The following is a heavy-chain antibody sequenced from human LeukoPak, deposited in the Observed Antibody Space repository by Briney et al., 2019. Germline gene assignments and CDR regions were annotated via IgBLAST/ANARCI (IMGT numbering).Heavy chain of an antibody. CDR2: IYYSRST. Sequence: SETLSLTCTVSGGSISSYYWSWIRQPPGKGLEWIEYIYYSRSTNYNPSLKSRVTISVDTPKNQFSLKLSSVTAADTAVYYCARYSCPNGVCYYFDYWGQGTLVTVSS. V-gene: IGHV4-59*01. D-gene: IGHD2-8*01. CDR1: GGSISSYY. CDR3: ARYSCPNGVCYYFDY. J-gene: IGHJ4*02.